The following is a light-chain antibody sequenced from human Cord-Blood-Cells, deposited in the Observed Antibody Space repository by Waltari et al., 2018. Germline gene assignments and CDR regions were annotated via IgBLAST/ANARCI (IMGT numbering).Light chain of an antibody. CDR1: QSVSSSY. CDR2: GAS. Sequence: EIVLTQSPGTLSLSPGERATLSCRASQSVSSSYLAGYQQKPGQAPRLLIYGASRRATGIPDRFSGSGSGTDFTLTISRLEPEDFAVYYCQQYGSSPWTFGQGTKVEIK. J-gene: IGKJ1*01. CDR3: QQYGSSPWT. V-gene: IGKV3-20*01.